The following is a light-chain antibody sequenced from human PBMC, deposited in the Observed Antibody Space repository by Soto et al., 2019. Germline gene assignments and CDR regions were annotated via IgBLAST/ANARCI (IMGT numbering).Light chain of an antibody. Sequence: DIQLTQSPSTLSASVGDRVTITCRASQCISSWLAWYQQKPGKAPKFLIYKTSNLESGVPSRFSGSGSGTEFTLTISRLQPDDFATYHCQYYNNYCWTFGQGTKVEIK. J-gene: IGKJ1*01. CDR3: QYYNNYCWT. CDR1: QCISSW. CDR2: KTS. V-gene: IGKV1-5*03.